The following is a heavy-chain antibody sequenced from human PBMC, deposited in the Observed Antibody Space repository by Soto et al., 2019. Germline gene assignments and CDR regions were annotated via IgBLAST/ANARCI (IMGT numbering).Heavy chain of an antibody. V-gene: IGHV3-64*01. Sequence: GGSLRLSCAASGFTFSSYARHWVRQAPGKGLEYVSAISSNGGSTYYANSVKGRFTISRDNSKNTLYLQMGSLRAEDMAVYYCARAKTTTVTPLDYWGQGTLVTVSS. CDR2: ISSNGGST. CDR1: GFTFSSYA. D-gene: IGHD4-17*01. J-gene: IGHJ4*02. CDR3: ARAKTTTVTPLDY.